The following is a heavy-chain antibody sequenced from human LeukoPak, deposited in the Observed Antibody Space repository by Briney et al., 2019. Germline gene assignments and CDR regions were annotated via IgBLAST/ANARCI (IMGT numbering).Heavy chain of an antibody. Sequence: GGSLRLSCAASGFTFSSYGMHWVRQAPGKGLEWVAVISYDGSNKYCADSVKGRFTISRDNSKNTLYLQMNSLRAEDTAVYYCAKDIMVGIYGDYVYWGQGTLVTVSS. CDR3: AKDIMVGIYGDYVY. J-gene: IGHJ4*02. V-gene: IGHV3-30*18. CDR2: ISYDGSNK. CDR1: GFTFSSYG. D-gene: IGHD4-17*01.